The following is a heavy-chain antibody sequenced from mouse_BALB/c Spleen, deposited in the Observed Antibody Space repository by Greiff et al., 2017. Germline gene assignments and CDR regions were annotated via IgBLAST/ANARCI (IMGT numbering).Heavy chain of an antibody. CDR1: GFTFSSFG. CDR3: ARDYYGSRGYFDV. J-gene: IGHJ1*01. V-gene: IGHV5-17*02. CDR2: ISSGSSTI. Sequence: VQLQQSGGGLVQPGGSRKLSCAASGFTFSSFGMHWVRQAPEKGLEWVAYISSGSSTIYYADTVKGRFTISRDNPKNTLFLQMTSLRSEDTAMYYCARDYYGSRGYFDVWGAGTTVTVSS. D-gene: IGHD1-1*01.